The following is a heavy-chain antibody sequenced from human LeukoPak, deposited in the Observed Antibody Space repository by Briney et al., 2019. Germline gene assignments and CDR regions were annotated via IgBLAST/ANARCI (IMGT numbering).Heavy chain of an antibody. J-gene: IGHJ4*02. CDR2: IRYDGSNK. D-gene: IGHD3-16*01. Sequence: GGSLRLSCAASGFTFSSYGMHWVRQAPGKGLEWVAFIRYDGSNKYYADSVKGRFTISRDNSKNTLYLQMNSLRAEDTAVYYRASKADRGNYFDYWGQGTLVTVSS. V-gene: IGHV3-30*02. CDR3: ASKADRGNYFDY. CDR1: GFTFSSYG.